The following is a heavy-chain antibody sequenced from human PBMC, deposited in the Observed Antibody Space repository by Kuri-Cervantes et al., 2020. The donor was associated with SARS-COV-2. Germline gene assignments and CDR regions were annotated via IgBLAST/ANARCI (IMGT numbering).Heavy chain of an antibody. CDR1: GFTFSSYW. D-gene: IGHD3-3*01. Sequence: GESLKISCAASGFTFSSYWMSWVRQAPGKGLEWVAFTRYDGSNKYYADSVKSRFTISRDNSKNTLYLQMNSLRAEDTAVYYCANQPGYDFWSGYSYWGQGTLVTVSS. CDR2: TRYDGSNK. V-gene: IGHV3-30*02. J-gene: IGHJ4*02. CDR3: ANQPGYDFWSGYSY.